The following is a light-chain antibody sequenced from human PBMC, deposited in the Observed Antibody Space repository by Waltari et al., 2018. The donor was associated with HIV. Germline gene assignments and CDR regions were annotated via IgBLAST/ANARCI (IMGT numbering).Light chain of an antibody. CDR1: QSVDSKY. J-gene: IGKJ3*01. CDR3: QQAYSFPFT. Sequence: EIVLTQSPGTLSSSPGERATLSCRATQSVDSKYVAWYQQKPGQAPRLLIYGAYSRASGIPDRFSGSGSGTDFTLTIKSLQPEDFVTYYCQQAYSFPFTFGPGTKVEFK. CDR2: GAY. V-gene: IGKV3-20*01.